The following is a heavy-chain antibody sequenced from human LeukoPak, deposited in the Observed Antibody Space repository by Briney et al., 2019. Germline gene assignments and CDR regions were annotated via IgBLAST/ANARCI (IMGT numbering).Heavy chain of an antibody. CDR3: ATEQQKQIVVVPAAPTAFDY. J-gene: IGHJ4*02. Sequence: GGSLRLSCAASGFTFSSYSMNWVRQAPGKGLEWVSSISSSSSYLYYADSVKGRFTISRDNAKNSLYLQMNSLRAEDTAVYYCATEQQKQIVVVPAAPTAFDYWGQGTLVTVSS. D-gene: IGHD2-2*01. CDR1: GFTFSSYS. CDR2: ISSSSSYL. V-gene: IGHV3-21*01.